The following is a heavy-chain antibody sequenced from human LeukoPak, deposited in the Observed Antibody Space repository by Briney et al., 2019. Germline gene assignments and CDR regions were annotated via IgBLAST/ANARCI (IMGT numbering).Heavy chain of an antibody. J-gene: IGHJ4*02. V-gene: IGHV1-69*05. Sequence: SVKVSCKASGGTFSSYAISWVRQAPGQGLEWMGGIIPIFGTANYAQKFQGRVTITTDESTSTAYMELSSLRSEDTAVYYCARTEKDYGDYGGSYYFDYWGQGTLVTVSS. CDR2: IIPIFGTA. CDR3: ARTEKDYGDYGGSYYFDY. D-gene: IGHD4-17*01. CDR1: GGTFSSYA.